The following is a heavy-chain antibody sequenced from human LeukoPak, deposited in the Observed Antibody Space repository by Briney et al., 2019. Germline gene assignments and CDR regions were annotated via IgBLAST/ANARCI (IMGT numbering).Heavy chain of an antibody. CDR2: INPSGGST. CDR1: GYTFTSYY. J-gene: IGHJ4*02. Sequence: ASVKVSCKASGYTFTSYYMHLVRQAPGQGLECVGIINPSGGSTSYAQKFQGRVTMTRDTSTSTVYMELRSLISEDTAVYYCERNRDGNKSCAGYWGQGTLVTVSS. D-gene: IGHD5-24*01. V-gene: IGHV1-46*01. CDR3: ERNRDGNKSCAGY.